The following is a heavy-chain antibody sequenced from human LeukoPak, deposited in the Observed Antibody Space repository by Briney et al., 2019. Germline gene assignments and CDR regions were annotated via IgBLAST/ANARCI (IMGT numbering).Heavy chain of an antibody. J-gene: IGHJ4*02. CDR2: ISWNSGSI. D-gene: IGHD3-10*01. Sequence: GGSLRLSCAASGFTFDDYAMHWVRQAPGKGLEWVSGISWNSGSIGYADSVKGRFTISRDNAKNSLYLQMNSLRAEDTALYYCAKALDYYGSGSGLDYWGQGTLVTVSP. CDR3: AKALDYYGSGSGLDY. V-gene: IGHV3-9*01. CDR1: GFTFDDYA.